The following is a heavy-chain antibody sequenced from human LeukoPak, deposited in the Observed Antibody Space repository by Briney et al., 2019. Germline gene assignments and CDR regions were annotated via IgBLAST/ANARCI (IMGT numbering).Heavy chain of an antibody. CDR3: SKGVSDFLPYSWSKGYFDH. J-gene: IGHJ4*02. CDR2: IGLDSGSI. V-gene: IGHV3-9*01. CDR1: GFNFDDNA. D-gene: IGHD6-13*01. Sequence: GRSLRLSCAASGFNFDDNAMHWVRQAPGKGPEWVSSIGLDSGSIAYADSVKGRFTISRDNAKNSLYLQMNSLRVEDTAFYYCSKGVSDFLPYSWSKGYFDHWGQGALVTVSS.